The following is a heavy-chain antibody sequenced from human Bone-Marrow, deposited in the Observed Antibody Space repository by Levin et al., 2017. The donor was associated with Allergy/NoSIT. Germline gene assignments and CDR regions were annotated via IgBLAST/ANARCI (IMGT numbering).Heavy chain of an antibody. CDR3: AREMYSSSWGFDS. D-gene: IGHD6-6*01. V-gene: IGHV3-30*04. CDR2: VSHDGGNK. CDR1: GFTFSSYA. Sequence: PGGSLRLSCAASGFTFSSYAIHWVRQAPGKGLEWVAAVSHDGGNKYYADSVRGRFTISRDNSKNTLYLQMNSLRPEDTAVYYCAREMYSSSWGFDSWGQGAVVTVSS. J-gene: IGHJ4*02.